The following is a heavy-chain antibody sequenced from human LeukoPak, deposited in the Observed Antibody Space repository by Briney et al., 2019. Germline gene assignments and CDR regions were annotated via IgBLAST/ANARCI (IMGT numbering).Heavy chain of an antibody. CDR1: GYTFTSYG. V-gene: IGHV1-18*01. D-gene: IGHD3-10*01. CDR2: ISAYNGNT. J-gene: IGHJ5*02. Sequence: GASVKVSCKASGYTFTSYGISWVRQAPGQGLEWMGWISAYNGNTNYAQKLQGRVTMTTDTSTGTAYMELRSLRSDDTAVYYCARVTYYYGSGSDDYNWFDPWGQGTLVTVSS. CDR3: ARVTYYYGSGSDDYNWFDP.